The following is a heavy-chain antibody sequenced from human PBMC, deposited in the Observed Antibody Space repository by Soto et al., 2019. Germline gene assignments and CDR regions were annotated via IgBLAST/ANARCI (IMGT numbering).Heavy chain of an antibody. Sequence: SETLSLTCTVSGDSISSSSYYWGWIRQPPGKGMERIGSIYYSGSTYYNPSLKSRVTISVDTSKNQFSLKLSSVTAADTAVYYCARERGYCSGGSCPVDYWGQGTLVTVSS. V-gene: IGHV4-39*02. D-gene: IGHD2-15*01. CDR3: ARERGYCSGGSCPVDY. J-gene: IGHJ4*02. CDR1: GDSISSSSYY. CDR2: IYYSGST.